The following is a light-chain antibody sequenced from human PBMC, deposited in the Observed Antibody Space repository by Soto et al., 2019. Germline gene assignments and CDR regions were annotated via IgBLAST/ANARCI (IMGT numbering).Light chain of an antibody. J-gene: IGKJ5*01. CDR1: QSVSTN. CDR3: QQYGGSPRIT. CDR2: GAF. Sequence: DIVMTQSPVTLSVSPGERATLSCRPSQSVSTNLAWYQQKPGQAPRVLIYGAFNRATGIPARFSGSGSGTDFTLIINRLEPEDVAIYYCQQYGGSPRITFGQGTRLEIK. V-gene: IGKV3-20*01.